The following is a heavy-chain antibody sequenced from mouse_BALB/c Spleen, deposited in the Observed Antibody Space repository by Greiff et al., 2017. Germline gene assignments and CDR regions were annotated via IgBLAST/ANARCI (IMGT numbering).Heavy chain of an antibody. CDR2: IRNKANGYTT. CDR3: AREGYGNSLYAMDY. CDR1: GFTFTDYY. Sequence: EVQRVESGGGLVQPGGSLRLSCATSGFTFTDYYMSWVRQPPGKALEWLGFIRNKANGYTTEYSASVKGRFTISRDNSQSILYLQMNTLRAEDSATYYCAREGYGNSLYAMDYWGQGTSVTVSS. J-gene: IGHJ4*01. D-gene: IGHD2-1*01. V-gene: IGHV7-3*02.